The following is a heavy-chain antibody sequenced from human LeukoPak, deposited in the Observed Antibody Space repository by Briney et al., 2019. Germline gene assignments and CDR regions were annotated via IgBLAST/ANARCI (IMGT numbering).Heavy chain of an antibody. V-gene: IGHV3-7*01. CDR1: GLTFSNYW. Sequence: GGSLRLSCAASGLTFSNYWMSWVRQAPGKGLEWVANIKEDGNEKYYVDSAKGRFTISRDNAKKLLYLQMNSLRAEDTAVYYCARDRSRFYYWGQGTLVTVSS. D-gene: IGHD2-2*01. J-gene: IGHJ4*02. CDR3: ARDRSRFYY. CDR2: IKEDGNEK.